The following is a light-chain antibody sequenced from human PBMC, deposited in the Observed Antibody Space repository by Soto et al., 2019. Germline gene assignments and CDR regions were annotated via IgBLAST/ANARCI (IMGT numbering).Light chain of an antibody. CDR3: QHDGNSPET. J-gene: IGKJ1*01. Sequence: EIVLTQSPGTLSLSPGERATLFCGASQSVASPYLAWYQQKPGQAPRLLIYGASSRAAGIPNRFSASGSGTDFPLTISRLEPEDFAVYYCQHDGNSPETCGQGTKVEIK. CDR1: QSVASPY. CDR2: GAS. V-gene: IGKV3-20*01.